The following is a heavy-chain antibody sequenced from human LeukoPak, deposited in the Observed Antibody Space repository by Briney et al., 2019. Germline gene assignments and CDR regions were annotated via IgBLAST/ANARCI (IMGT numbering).Heavy chain of an antibody. Sequence: GGSLRLSCAASGFTFSSYDMHWVRQATGKGLEWVSSISSSSSYIYYADSVKGRFTISRDNAKNSLYLQMNSLRAEDTAVYYCARDGTGNAFDIWGQGTMVTVSS. CDR3: ARDGTGNAFDI. J-gene: IGHJ3*02. V-gene: IGHV3-21*01. CDR1: GFTFSSYD. CDR2: ISSSSSYI.